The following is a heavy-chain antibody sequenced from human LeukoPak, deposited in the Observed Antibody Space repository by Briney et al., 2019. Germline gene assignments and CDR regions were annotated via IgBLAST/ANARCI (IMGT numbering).Heavy chain of an antibody. J-gene: IGHJ1*01. CDR1: GFTFSSHG. D-gene: IGHD6-19*01. CDR3: AKDFSLGTDSSGWGLVQH. V-gene: IGHV3-23*01. Sequence: PGGSLRLSCVASGFTFSSHGMNWVRQAPGKGLEWVSGIIPSGHTTYYADSVKGRFTISRDNSKNTLYLQMNSLRAEDTARYYCAKDFSLGTDSSGWGLVQHWGQGTLVTVSS. CDR2: IIPSGHTT.